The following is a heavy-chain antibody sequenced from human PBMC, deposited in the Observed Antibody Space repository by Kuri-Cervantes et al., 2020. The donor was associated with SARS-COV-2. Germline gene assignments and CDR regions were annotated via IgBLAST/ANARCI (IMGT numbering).Heavy chain of an antibody. Sequence: GGSLRLSCAASGFTFSSYGMHWVRQAPGKGLEWVAFIRYDGSNKYYADSVKGRFTISRDNSKNTLYLQMNSLRAEDMALYYCAKARKGDLRPTVFDYWGQGALVTVSS. CDR2: IRYDGSNK. CDR1: GFTFSSYG. CDR3: AKARKGDLRPTVFDY. J-gene: IGHJ4*02. D-gene: IGHD3-3*01. V-gene: IGHV3-30*02.